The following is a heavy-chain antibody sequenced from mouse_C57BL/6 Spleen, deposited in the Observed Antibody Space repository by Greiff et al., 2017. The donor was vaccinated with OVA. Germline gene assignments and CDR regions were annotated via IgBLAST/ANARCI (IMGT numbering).Heavy chain of an antibody. CDR2: IHPNSGST. J-gene: IGHJ2*01. CDR3: ARGFTTVVATPVDY. Sequence: VQLQQPGAELVKPGASVKLSCKASGYTFTSYWMHWVKQRPGQGLEWIGMIHPNSGSTNYNEKFKSKATLTVDKSSSTAYMQLSSLTSEDSAVYYCARGFTTVVATPVDYWGRGTTLTVSS. V-gene: IGHV1-64*01. CDR1: GYTFTSYW. D-gene: IGHD1-1*01.